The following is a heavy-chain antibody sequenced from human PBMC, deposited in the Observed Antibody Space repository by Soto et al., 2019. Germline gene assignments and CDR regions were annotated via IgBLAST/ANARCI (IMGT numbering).Heavy chain of an antibody. V-gene: IGHV4-34*01. D-gene: IGHD3-10*01. CDR2: INHSGST. J-gene: IGHJ4*02. CDR1: GGSFSGYY. CDR3: ARGGYYGSGSFFY. Sequence: QVQLQQWGAGLLKPSETLSLTCAVYGGSFSGYYWSWIRQPPGKGLEWIGEINHSGSTNYNPSLKSRVTISVDTSKNQFSLKLSSVTAADTAVYYCARGGYYGSGSFFYWGPGTLVTVSS.